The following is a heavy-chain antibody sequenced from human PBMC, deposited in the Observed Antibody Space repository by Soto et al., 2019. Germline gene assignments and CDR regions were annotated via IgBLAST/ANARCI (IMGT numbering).Heavy chain of an antibody. CDR3: ARARYYSSGWHNAFDI. V-gene: IGHV4-34*01. Sequence: SETLSLTCAVYGGSFSGYYWSWIRQPPGKGLEWIGEINHSGSTNYNPSLKSRVTISVDTSKNQFSLKLSSVTAADTAVYYCARARYYSSGWHNAFDIWGQGTMVTVSS. J-gene: IGHJ3*02. CDR2: INHSGST. D-gene: IGHD6-19*01. CDR1: GGSFSGYY.